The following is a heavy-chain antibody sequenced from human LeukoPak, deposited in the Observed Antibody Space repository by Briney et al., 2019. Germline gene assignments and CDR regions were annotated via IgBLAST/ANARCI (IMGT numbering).Heavy chain of an antibody. V-gene: IGHV4-59*01. J-gene: IGHJ4*02. CDR3: ARARDWNYVPFDY. Sequence: SETQSLTCTVPGGSISSYYWSWIRQHPGKGLEWIGYIYYSGSTNYNPSLKSRVTISVDTSRNQFSLKLSSVTAADTAVYYCARARDWNYVPFDYWGQGTLVTVSS. CDR2: IYYSGST. CDR1: GGSISSYY. D-gene: IGHD1-7*01.